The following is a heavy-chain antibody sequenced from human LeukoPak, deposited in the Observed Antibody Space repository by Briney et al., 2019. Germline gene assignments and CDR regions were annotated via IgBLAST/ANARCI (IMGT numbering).Heavy chain of an antibody. Sequence: PSETLSLTCTVSADSISSYSWSWIRQPPGKGLEWIGNISYSGSTNHNPSLKSRVTISVDTSKNQLSLKLSSVTAADTAVYYCAKVAYYASSGYYYDYWGQGTLVNVSS. J-gene: IGHJ4*02. CDR3: AKVAYYASSGYYYDY. CDR1: ADSISSYS. D-gene: IGHD3-22*01. CDR2: ISYSGST. V-gene: IGHV4-59*01.